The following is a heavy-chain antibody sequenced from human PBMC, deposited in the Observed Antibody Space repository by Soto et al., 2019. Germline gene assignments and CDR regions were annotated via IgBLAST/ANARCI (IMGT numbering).Heavy chain of an antibody. V-gene: IGHV5-51*03. CDR2: IYPSDSDT. J-gene: IGHJ4*02. CDR1: GYSFTFNW. D-gene: IGHD3-22*01. CDR3: ARPPSGFTSFFDY. Sequence: EVQLVQSGAEVKKPGESLRISCKASGYSFTFNWIAWERQMPGKGLEWMGIIYPSDSDTRYSPSFQGQVTISADKSISTAYLQWSSLKASDTAMYYCARPPSGFTSFFDYWGQGTLVTVSP.